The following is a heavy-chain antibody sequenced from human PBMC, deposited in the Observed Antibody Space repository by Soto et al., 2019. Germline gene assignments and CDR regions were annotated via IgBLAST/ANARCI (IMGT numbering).Heavy chain of an antibody. Sequence: GGSLRLSCAASGFTFSNAWMNWVRQAPGKGLEWVGRIKSKTDGGTTDYAAPVKGRFTISRDDSKNTLYLQMNSLKTEDTAVYYCTTPGFRGLSGGLLPSAHAFDIWGQGTMVTVSS. J-gene: IGHJ3*02. V-gene: IGHV3-15*07. CDR3: TTPGFRGLSGGLLPSAHAFDI. CDR2: IKSKTDGGTT. D-gene: IGHD2-21*02. CDR1: GFTFSNAW.